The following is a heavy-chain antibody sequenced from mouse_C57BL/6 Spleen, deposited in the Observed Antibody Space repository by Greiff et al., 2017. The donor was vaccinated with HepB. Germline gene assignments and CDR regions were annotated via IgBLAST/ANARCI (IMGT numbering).Heavy chain of an antibody. CDR1: GYTFTEYT. Sequence: QVQLKESGAELVKPGASVKLSCKASGYTFTEYTIHWVKQRSGQGLEWIGWFYPGSGSLKYNEKFKDKATLTADKSSSTVDMELSRLTSEDSAVYFCARPDVYYGGNAMDYWGQGTSGTVSS. V-gene: IGHV1-62-2*01. CDR2: FYPGSGSL. D-gene: IGHD2-3*01. CDR3: ARPDVYYGGNAMDY. J-gene: IGHJ4*01.